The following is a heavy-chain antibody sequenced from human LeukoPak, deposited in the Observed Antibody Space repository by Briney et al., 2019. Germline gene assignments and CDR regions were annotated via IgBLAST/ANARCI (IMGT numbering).Heavy chain of an antibody. V-gene: IGHV3-23*01. CDR2: ISDTGDST. Sequence: GSLRLSCAASGFTFSSYAMNWVRQAPGRGLEWVSAISDTGDSTYYADSVKGRFTISRDNSENTLYLKMNSLRAEDTAVYYCVGGGTMIRGVIEYWGQGTLVTVSS. CDR1: GFTFSSYA. CDR3: VGGGTMIRGVIEY. J-gene: IGHJ4*02. D-gene: IGHD3-10*01.